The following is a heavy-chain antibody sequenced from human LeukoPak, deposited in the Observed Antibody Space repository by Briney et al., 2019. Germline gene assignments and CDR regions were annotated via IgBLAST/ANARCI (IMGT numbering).Heavy chain of an antibody. V-gene: IGHV4-59*01. CDR2: IYYSGST. CDR3: AREGMAVPAFFEY. D-gene: IGHD2-8*01. J-gene: IGHJ4*02. CDR1: GGSISSYY. Sequence: PSETLSLTCTVSGGSISSYYWSWIRQPPGKGLEWIGYIYYSGSTNYNPSLKSRVTISVDTSKNQFSLKLSSVTAAATAVYYCAREGMAVPAFFEYWGQGTLVTVSS.